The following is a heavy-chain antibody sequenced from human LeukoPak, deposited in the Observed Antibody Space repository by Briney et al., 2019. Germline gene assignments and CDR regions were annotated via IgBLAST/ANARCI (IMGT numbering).Heavy chain of an antibody. V-gene: IGHV4-59*08. Sequence: SETLSLTCTVSGGSISSYYCSWIRQPPGKGLEWIGYIYYSGSTNYNPSLKSRVTMSVDTSKNQFSLKLSSVTAADTAVYYCARIDRAVAGTIDYWGQGTLVTVSS. D-gene: IGHD6-19*01. CDR1: GGSISSYY. CDR2: IYYSGST. J-gene: IGHJ4*02. CDR3: ARIDRAVAGTIDY.